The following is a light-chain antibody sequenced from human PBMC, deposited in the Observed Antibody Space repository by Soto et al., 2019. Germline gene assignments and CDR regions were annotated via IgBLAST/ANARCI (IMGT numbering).Light chain of an antibody. J-gene: IGLJ2*01. Sequence: SYELTQPPSVSVSPGQTANITCSGNTLGSKFVFWYQQKAGQSPMVVIYEDTKQPSGIPEPFSGSSSGNTATLTISGTQAMDEADFYCQAWDSGTVVFGGGTKLTVL. CDR3: QAWDSGTVV. CDR2: EDT. V-gene: IGLV3-1*01. CDR1: TLGSKF.